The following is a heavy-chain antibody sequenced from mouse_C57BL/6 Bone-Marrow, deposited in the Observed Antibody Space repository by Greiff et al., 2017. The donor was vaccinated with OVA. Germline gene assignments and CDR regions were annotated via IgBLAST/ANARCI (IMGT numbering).Heavy chain of an antibody. CDR3: ARGDYGSSPAWFAY. D-gene: IGHD1-1*01. CDR2: IDPSDSYT. V-gene: IGHV1-69*01. Sequence: VQLQQPGAELVMPGASVKLSCKASGYTFTSYWMHWVKQRPGQGLEWIGEIDPSDSYTNYNQKFKGKSTLTVDKSSSTAYMQLSSLTSEDSAVYDCARGDYGSSPAWFAYWGQGTLVTVSA. CDR1: GYTFTSYW. J-gene: IGHJ3*01.